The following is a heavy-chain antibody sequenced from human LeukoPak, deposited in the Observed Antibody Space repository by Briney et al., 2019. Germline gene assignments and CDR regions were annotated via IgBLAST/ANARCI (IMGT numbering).Heavy chain of an antibody. CDR1: GFTFSSYS. Sequence: PGGSLRLSCAASGFTFSSYSMNWVRQAPGKGLEWVSYISSSSSTIYYADSVKGRFTISRDNAKNSLYLQMNSLRAEGTAVYYCAKPPPSLEWLHSATDYWGQGTLVTVSS. CDR3: AKPPPSLEWLHSATDY. D-gene: IGHD3-3*01. V-gene: IGHV3-48*01. J-gene: IGHJ4*02. CDR2: ISSSSSTI.